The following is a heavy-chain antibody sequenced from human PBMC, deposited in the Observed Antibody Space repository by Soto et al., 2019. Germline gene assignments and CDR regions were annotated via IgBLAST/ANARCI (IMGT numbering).Heavy chain of an antibody. CDR1: GFTFSSYA. V-gene: IGHV3-64*01. Sequence: EVQLVESGGGLVQPGGSLRLSCAASGFTFSSYAMHWVRQAPGKGLEFVSAIRGNGGNTHYANSVRGRFTISRANSKNTLSLHMGGLRADDMAVYYCARGRSNRGGYSPVFDSWGQGTLVTVSS. CDR2: IRGNGGNT. CDR3: ARGRSNRGGYSPVFDS. D-gene: IGHD2-15*01. J-gene: IGHJ4*02.